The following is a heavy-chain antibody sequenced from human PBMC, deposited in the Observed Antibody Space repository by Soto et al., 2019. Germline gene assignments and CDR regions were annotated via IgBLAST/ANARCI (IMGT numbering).Heavy chain of an antibody. CDR3: ARSDSYRRNAFDI. CDR2: VNPNTGGT. V-gene: IGHV1-2*04. J-gene: IGHJ3*02. CDR1: GYTFTGNY. Sequence: QVQLVQSGAEVKEPGASVKVSCEASGYTFTGNYIHWVRQAPGQGLEWMGWVNPNTGGTNYAQKFQGWVSMTRDTSLTTAYMELSGLTSDDTALYYCARSDSYRRNAFDIWGQGTMVTVSS. D-gene: IGHD3-16*02.